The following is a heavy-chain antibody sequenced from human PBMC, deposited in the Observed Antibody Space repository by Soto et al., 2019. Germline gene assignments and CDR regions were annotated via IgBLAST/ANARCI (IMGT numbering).Heavy chain of an antibody. CDR2: ISGDNGNT. CDR1: GYSFTTYG. CDR3: ARDGYYDN. D-gene: IGHD5-18*01. V-gene: IGHV1-18*01. J-gene: IGHJ3*02. Sequence: QVQLVQSGAEVKKPGASVKVSCKASGYSFTTYGIAWVRQAPGQGLEWMGWISGDNGNTNYAQKLQGRVTMTTDISTSTAYLELRSLGSDDTAVYYCARDGYYDNWGQGTMVIVSS.